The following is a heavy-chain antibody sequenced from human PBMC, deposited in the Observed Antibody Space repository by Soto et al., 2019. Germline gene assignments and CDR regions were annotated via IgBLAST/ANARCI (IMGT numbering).Heavy chain of an antibody. CDR1: GFTFSDYY. CDR3: ARDCRSTSCYGYFQK. Sequence: QVQLVESGGGLVKPGGSLRLSCAASGFTFSDYYMSWIRQAPGKGLEWVSYISSSDSIIYHADSVKGRFTISRDNAKNSLYLQINSLRVEETAVYYCARDCRSTSCYGYFQKWGQGTLVTVSS. D-gene: IGHD2-2*01. V-gene: IGHV3-11*01. J-gene: IGHJ1*01. CDR2: ISSSDSII.